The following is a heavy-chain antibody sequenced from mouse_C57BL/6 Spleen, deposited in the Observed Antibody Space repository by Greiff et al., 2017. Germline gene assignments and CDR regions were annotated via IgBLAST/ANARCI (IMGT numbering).Heavy chain of an antibody. CDR1: GFTFSSYG. Sequence: EVMLVESGGDLVKPGGSLKLSCAASGFTFSSYGMSWVRQTPDKRLEWVATISSGGSYTYYPDSVKGRFTISRDNAKNTLYLQMSSLKSEDTAMYYCARHSGIYGNYVGWFAYWGQGTLVTVSA. CDR3: ARHSGIYGNYVGWFAY. J-gene: IGHJ3*01. D-gene: IGHD2-1*01. V-gene: IGHV5-6*01. CDR2: ISSGGSYT.